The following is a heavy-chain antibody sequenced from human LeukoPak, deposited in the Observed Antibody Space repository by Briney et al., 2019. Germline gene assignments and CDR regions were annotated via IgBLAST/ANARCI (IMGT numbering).Heavy chain of an antibody. D-gene: IGHD3-16*01. CDR2: VRYGGSI. Sequence: SETLSLTCTVSGGSISNNYWSWIRQPPGKGLEWIGYVRYGGSINYNPSLKSRVTISVDTSKNQFSLNLSSVTAADTAVYYCARDVTPATVWGQGTLVTVS. CDR1: GGSISNNY. CDR3: ARDVTPATV. V-gene: IGHV4-59*01. J-gene: IGHJ4*02.